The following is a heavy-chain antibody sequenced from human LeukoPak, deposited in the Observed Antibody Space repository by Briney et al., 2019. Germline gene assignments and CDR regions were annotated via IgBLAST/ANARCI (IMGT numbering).Heavy chain of an antibody. CDR2: ISEDTTII. J-gene: IGHJ5*02. CDR1: GFTFSLYG. CDR3: ATTGVRRDNWFDP. V-gene: IGHV3-48*01. Sequence: GGSLRLSCAASGFTFSLYGMNWLRQAPGKGLEWVSYISEDTTIIHYADSVKGRFTISRDNAKNSLYLQMNSLRVVDTAVYYCATTGVRRDNWFDPWGQGTVVTVSS. D-gene: IGHD3-10*01.